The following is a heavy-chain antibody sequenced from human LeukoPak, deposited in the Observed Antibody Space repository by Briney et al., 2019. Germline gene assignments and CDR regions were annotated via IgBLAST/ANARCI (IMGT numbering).Heavy chain of an antibody. CDR2: ISGSGGST. CDR1: GFTVSSNY. V-gene: IGHV3-23*01. J-gene: IGHJ4*02. Sequence: GGSLRLSCAASGFTVSSNYMSWVRQAPGKGLEWVSAISGSGGSTYYADSVKGRFTISRDNSKNTLYLQMNSLRAEDTAVYYCAKGIVVVVAAPYYFDYWGQGTLVTVSS. CDR3: AKGIVVVVAAPYYFDY. D-gene: IGHD2-15*01.